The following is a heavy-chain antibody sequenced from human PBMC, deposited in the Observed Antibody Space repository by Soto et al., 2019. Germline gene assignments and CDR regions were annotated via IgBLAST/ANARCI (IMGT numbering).Heavy chain of an antibody. D-gene: IGHD3-22*01. CDR3: AKVRAPDYYDSQGAFDS. CDR2: ISGSGGST. Sequence: PGGSLRLSCAASGFTFSSYAMSWVRQAPGKGLEWVSAISGSGGSTYYADSVKGRFTISRDNSKNTLYLQMNSLRAEDTAVYYCAKVRAPDYYDSQGAFDSWGQGTRVTVAS. CDR1: GFTFSSYA. J-gene: IGHJ3*02. V-gene: IGHV3-23*01.